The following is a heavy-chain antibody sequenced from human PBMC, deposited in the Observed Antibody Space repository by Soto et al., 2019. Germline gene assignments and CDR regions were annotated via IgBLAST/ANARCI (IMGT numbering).Heavy chain of an antibody. J-gene: IGHJ6*03. CDR1: GGSITTPGHY. CDR3: ARNRGDTPNYYYMDV. Sequence: QVQLQESGPGLVKASQTLSLTCAVSGGSITTPGHYWSWIRQHPGKGLEWLGYTSYSGFSYYNPSLQSRITSSVDTSKNQLSLKLSSVTAADTAVYYCARNRGDTPNYYYMDVWGRGTTVAVSS. D-gene: IGHD3-10*01. CDR2: TSYSGFS. V-gene: IGHV4-31*11.